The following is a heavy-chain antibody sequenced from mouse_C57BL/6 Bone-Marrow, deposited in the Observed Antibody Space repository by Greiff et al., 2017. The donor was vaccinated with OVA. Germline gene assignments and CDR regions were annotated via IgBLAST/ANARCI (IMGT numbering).Heavy chain of an antibody. CDR3: ARAWAHFDY. CDR1: GFTFSSYA. D-gene: IGHD4-1*01. V-gene: IGHV5-4*01. CDR2: ISDGGSYT. Sequence: EVQGVESGGGLVKPGGSLKLSCAASGFTFSSYAMSWVRQTPEKRLEWVATISDGGSYTYYPDNVKGRFTISRDNAKNNLYLQMSHLKSEDTAMYYCARAWAHFDYWGQGTTLTVSS. J-gene: IGHJ2*01.